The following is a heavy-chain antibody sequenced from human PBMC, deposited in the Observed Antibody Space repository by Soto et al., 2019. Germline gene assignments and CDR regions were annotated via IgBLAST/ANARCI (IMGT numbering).Heavy chain of an antibody. V-gene: IGHV4-59*01. J-gene: IGHJ1*01. CDR3: ARDAPSGGYFQH. CDR2: IYYSGST. Sequence: SETLSLTCTVSGGSISSYYWNWSRQRPGQGLEWIGYIYYSGSTNYNPSLKSRVTISVDTYKIQFYLKLHSVTDADTSVYYCARDAPSGGYFQHWGQGTLVTVSS. D-gene: IGHD3-10*01. CDR1: GGSISSYY.